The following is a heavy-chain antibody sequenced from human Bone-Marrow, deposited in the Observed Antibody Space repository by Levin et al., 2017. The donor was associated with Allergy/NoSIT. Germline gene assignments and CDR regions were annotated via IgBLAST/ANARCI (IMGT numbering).Heavy chain of an antibody. CDR1: GGSISSGDYY. D-gene: IGHD3-22*01. CDR2: IYYSGST. J-gene: IGHJ4*02. Sequence: SETLSLTCTVSGGSISSGDYYWSWIRQPPGKGLEWIGYIYYSGSTYYNPSLKSRVTISVDTSKNQFSLKLSSVTAADTAVYYCARAPGGVVVITNWGQGTLVTVSS. CDR3: ARAPGGVVVITN. V-gene: IGHV4-30-4*01.